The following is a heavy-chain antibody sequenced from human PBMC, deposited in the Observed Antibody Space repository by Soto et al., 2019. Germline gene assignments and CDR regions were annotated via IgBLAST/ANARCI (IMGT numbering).Heavy chain of an antibody. CDR1: GDKFSTYA. Sequence: QVQLVQSGAAVSKPRSSVRVACKASGDKFSTYAINWVRQVPGQGLEWPGGIIPFSGAAMSAQKYQGRVTITADESATSAYMDPSSLRSEGRAVCYCARGGKERFRGSGMDVWGQGTTVTVSS. J-gene: IGHJ6*02. V-gene: IGHV1-69*01. CDR2: IIPFSGAA. D-gene: IGHD1-1*01. CDR3: ARGGKERFRGSGMDV.